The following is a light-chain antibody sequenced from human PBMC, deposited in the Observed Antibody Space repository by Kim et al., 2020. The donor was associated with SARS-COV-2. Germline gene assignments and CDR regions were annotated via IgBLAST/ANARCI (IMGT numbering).Light chain of an antibody. V-gene: IGLV3-19*01. Sequence: LAQTDRITCQGDSLRSYYASWYQQRPGQAPLLVIYGKNNRPAGIPDRFSGSSSGGTASLTITGAQAEDEADYYCNSRDSSGNHRVIFGGGTQLTVL. CDR3: NSRDSSGNHRVI. CDR2: GKN. J-gene: IGLJ2*01. CDR1: SLRSYY.